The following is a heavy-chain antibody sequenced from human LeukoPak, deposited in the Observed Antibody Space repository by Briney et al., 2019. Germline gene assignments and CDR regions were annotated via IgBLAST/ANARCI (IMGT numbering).Heavy chain of an antibody. Sequence: PSETLSLTCIVSGGSISSSSYYWGWIRQPPGKGLEWIGSIYYSGSTHYNPSLKSRVTISVDMSKNQFSLKLSSVTAADTAVYYCARHPSLYSSRRYPRFDYWGQGTLVTVSS. V-gene: IGHV4-39*01. J-gene: IGHJ4*02. CDR1: GGSISSSSYY. CDR2: IYYSGST. CDR3: ARHPSLYSSRRYPRFDY. D-gene: IGHD6-13*01.